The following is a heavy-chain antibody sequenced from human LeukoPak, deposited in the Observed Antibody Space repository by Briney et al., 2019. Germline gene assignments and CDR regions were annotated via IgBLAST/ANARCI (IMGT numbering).Heavy chain of an antibody. V-gene: IGHV3-7*01. D-gene: IGHD3-16*01. CDR1: GFTFSNYW. CDR2: IKEDGSEK. CDR3: ARQGDDY. J-gene: IGHJ4*01. Sequence: GGSLRLSCVASGFTFSNYWMSWVRQAPGKGLECVANIKEDGSEKYYVDSVKGRFTISRDNAKTSLYLQMNSLRAEDTAVYYCARQGDDYWGHGTLVTVSS.